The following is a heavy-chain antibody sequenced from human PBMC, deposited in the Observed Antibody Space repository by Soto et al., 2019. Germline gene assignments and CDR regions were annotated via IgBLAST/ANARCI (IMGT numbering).Heavy chain of an antibody. CDR3: ARASVLVRGVITNWFDP. D-gene: IGHD3-10*01. V-gene: IGHV4-34*01. CDR1: GGIFSGYY. J-gene: IGHJ5*02. Sequence: SETLSLTCAVYGGIFSGYYWRWIRQPQGKGQEWIGEINHSGITNHNPSLKSRVTISVDSSKNQFSLMLSSVTAVDMAVYYCARASVLVRGVITNWFDPWGQGTLVT. CDR2: INHSGIT.